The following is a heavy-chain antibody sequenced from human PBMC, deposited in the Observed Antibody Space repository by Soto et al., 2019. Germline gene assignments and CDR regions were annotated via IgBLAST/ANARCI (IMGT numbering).Heavy chain of an antibody. J-gene: IGHJ4*02. D-gene: IGHD5-12*01. CDR1: GFTFSIYG. CDR3: ARFRPPIIDY. Sequence: PGGSLRLSCEASGFTFSIYGMHWVRQAPGKGLEWVAVIWYDGSNKYYADSVKGRFTISRDNSKNTLYLQMNSLRAEDTAVYYCARFRPPIIDYWGQGTLVTVSS. CDR2: IWYDGSNK. V-gene: IGHV3-33*01.